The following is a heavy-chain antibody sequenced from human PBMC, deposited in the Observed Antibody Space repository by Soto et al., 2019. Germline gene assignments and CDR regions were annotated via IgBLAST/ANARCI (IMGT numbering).Heavy chain of an antibody. J-gene: IGHJ6*02. CDR2: ISGSGGST. Sequence: GSLRLSCAASGFTFSSYAMSWVRQAPGKGLEWVSAISGSGGSTYYADSVKGRFTISRDNSKNTLYLQMNSLRAEDTAVYYCATTGFRQYYYYGMDVWGQGTTVTVSS. CDR1: GFTFSSYA. V-gene: IGHV3-23*01. D-gene: IGHD2-8*02. CDR3: ATTGFRQYYYYGMDV.